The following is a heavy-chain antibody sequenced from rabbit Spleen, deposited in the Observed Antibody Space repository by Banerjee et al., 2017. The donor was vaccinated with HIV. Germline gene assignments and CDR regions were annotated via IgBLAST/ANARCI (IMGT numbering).Heavy chain of an antibody. CDR3: ARDGTGGSYFAL. J-gene: IGHJ4*01. V-gene: IGHV1S47*01. Sequence: QEQLEETGGGLVQPGGSLTLSCKASGFDFSSYGVSWVRQAPGKGLEWIGYIDPIFHITTYANWVNGRFSISRENTQNTVFLQMTSLTAADTATYFCARDGTGGSYFALWGPGTLVTGS. CDR2: IDPIFHIT. D-gene: IGHD8-1*01. CDR1: GFDFSSYG.